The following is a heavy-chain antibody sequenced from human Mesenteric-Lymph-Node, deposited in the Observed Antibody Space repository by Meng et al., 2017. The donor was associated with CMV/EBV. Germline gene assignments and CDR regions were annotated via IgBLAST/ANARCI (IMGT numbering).Heavy chain of an antibody. D-gene: IGHD6-19*01. CDR3: ARGGAVAGTGFDY. J-gene: IGHJ4*02. Sequence: SETLSLTCTVSGGSISSYYWSWIRQPPGKGLEWIGYIYYSGSTNYNPSLKSRVTISVDTSKNQFSLKLSSVTAADTAVYYYARGGAVAGTGFDYWGQGTLVTVSS. V-gene: IGHV4-59*01. CDR1: GGSISSYY. CDR2: IYYSGST.